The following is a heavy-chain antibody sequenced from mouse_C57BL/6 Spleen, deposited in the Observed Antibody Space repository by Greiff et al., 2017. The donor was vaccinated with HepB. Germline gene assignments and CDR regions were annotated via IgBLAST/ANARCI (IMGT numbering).Heavy chain of an antibody. CDR1: GFTFSSYA. Sequence: DVQLVESGGGLVKPGGSLKLSCAASGFTFSSYAMSWVRQTPEKRLEWVATISDGGSYTYYPDNVKGRFTISRDNAKNNLYLQMSHLKSEDTAMYYCARESNWFAYWGQGTLVTVSA. CDR3: ARESNWFAY. D-gene: IGHD2-5*01. CDR2: ISDGGSYT. J-gene: IGHJ3*01. V-gene: IGHV5-4*01.